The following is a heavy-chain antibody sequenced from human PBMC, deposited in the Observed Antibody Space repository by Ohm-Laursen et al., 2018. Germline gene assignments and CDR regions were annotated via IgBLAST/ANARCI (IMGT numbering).Heavy chain of an antibody. V-gene: IGHV3-7*01. CDR3: GRIGYKSSAFDY. CDR2: IKEDGSTK. D-gene: IGHD3-22*01. CDR1: GFTFSNYC. J-gene: IGHJ4*02. Sequence: SLRLSCAASGFTFSNYCMSWVRQAPGKGLEWVANIKEDGSTKYYLDSVKGRFTISRENAENSLYLQMNSLRVEDTAVYYCGRIGYKSSAFDYWGQGTLVTVPS.